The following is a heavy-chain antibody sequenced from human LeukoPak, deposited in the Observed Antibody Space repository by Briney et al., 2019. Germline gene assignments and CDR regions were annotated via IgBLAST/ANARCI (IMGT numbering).Heavy chain of an antibody. CDR2: IKQDGSEK. J-gene: IGHJ4*02. CDR1: GFTFSSYW. CDR3: AGVSYGSWYFDY. V-gene: IGHV3-7*01. Sequence: GGSLRLSCAASGFTFSSYWMSWVRQAPGEGLEWVANIKQDGSEKYYVDSVKGRFTISRDNAKNSLYLQMNSLRAEDTAVYYCAGVSYGSWYFDYWGQGTLVTVSS. D-gene: IGHD6-13*01.